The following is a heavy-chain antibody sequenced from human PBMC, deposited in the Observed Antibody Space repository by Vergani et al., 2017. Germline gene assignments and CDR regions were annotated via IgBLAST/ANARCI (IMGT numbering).Heavy chain of an antibody. D-gene: IGHD6-13*01. V-gene: IGHV3-7*01. CDR3: ARGDSSSLPSPFDY. CDR2: IKQDGSEK. Sequence: EVQLVESGGGLVQPGGSLRLSCAASGFTFSSYWMSWVRQAPGKGLEWVANIKQDGSEKYYVEAVKGRFTISRDNAKNSLYLQMNSLRAEDTAVYYCARGDSSSLPSPFDYWGEGTLVTVSS. J-gene: IGHJ4*02. CDR1: GFTFSSYW.